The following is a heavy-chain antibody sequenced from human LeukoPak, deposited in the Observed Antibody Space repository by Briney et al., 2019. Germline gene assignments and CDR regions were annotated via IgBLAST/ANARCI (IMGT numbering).Heavy chain of an antibody. CDR3: ARDANCSGGGCFHWYFDL. D-gene: IGHD2-15*01. J-gene: IGHJ2*01. V-gene: IGHV4-59*01. CDR1: GGSIRRYY. CDR2: IYDSGTT. Sequence: SETLSLTCTVSGGSIRRYYWSWIRQPPGKGREWMGYIYDSGTTNYNPSLKSRVTISIDTSKNQFSLKLSSVTAADTAVYYCARDANCSGGGCFHWYFDLWGRGTLVTVSS.